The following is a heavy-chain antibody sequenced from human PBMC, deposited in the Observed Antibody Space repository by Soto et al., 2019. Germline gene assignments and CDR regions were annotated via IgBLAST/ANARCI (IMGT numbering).Heavy chain of an antibody. Sequence: QVQLQESGPGLVKPSETLSLTCTVSGGSVSSGSYYWSWIRQPPGKGLEWIGYIYYSGSTNYSPSPKSRVTISVDTSQRHCSLKLRSVTAADPAVYYGASRGSYIRRWCQGSPVTVSS. CDR2: IYYSGST. J-gene: IGHJ1*01. D-gene: IGHD1-26*01. V-gene: IGHV4-61*03. CDR1: GGSVSSGSYY. CDR3: ASRGSYIRR.